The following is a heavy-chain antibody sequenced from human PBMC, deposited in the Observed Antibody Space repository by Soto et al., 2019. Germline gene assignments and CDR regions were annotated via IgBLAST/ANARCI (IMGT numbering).Heavy chain of an antibody. CDR3: ARETRFWSGSQTFDP. V-gene: IGHV4-61*01. J-gene: IGHJ5*02. Sequence: PSETLSLTCTVSGGSVSSGSYYWSWIRQPPGKGLEWIGYIYYSGSTNYNPSLKSRVTISVDTSKNQFSLKLSSVTAADTAVYYCARETRFWSGSQTFDPWGQGTLVTVSS. CDR2: IYYSGST. CDR1: GGSVSSGSYY. D-gene: IGHD3-3*01.